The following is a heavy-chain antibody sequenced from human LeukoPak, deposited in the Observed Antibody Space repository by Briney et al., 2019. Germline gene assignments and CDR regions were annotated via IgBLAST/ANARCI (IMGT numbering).Heavy chain of an antibody. V-gene: IGHV1-18*01. J-gene: IGHJ5*02. CDR3: ARGLARKGGIAAVWVWFDP. Sequence: GASVKVSCKASGYTFTSYGISWVRQAPGQGLEWMGWISAYAQNLQGRVTMTTDTSTSTAYMELRSLRSDDTAVYYCARGLARKGGIAAVWVWFDPWGQGTLATVSS. CDR2: ISA. D-gene: IGHD6-13*01. CDR1: GYTFTSYG.